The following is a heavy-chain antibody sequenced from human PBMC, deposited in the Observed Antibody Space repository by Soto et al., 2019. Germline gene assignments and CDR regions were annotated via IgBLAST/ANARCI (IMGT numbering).Heavy chain of an antibody. Sequence: ASVKVSCKASGYTFTSYYMHWVRQAPGQGLEWMGIINPSGGSTSYAQKFQGRVTITADESTSTAYMELSSLRSEDTAVYYCARAATRPASYFDYWGQGTLVTVSS. CDR1: GYTFTSYY. V-gene: IGHV1-46*01. CDR2: INPSGGST. D-gene: IGHD5-12*01. J-gene: IGHJ4*02. CDR3: ARAATRPASYFDY.